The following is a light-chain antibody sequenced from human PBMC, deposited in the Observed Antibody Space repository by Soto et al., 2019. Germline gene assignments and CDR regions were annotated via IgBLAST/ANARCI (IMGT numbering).Light chain of an antibody. V-gene: IGKV3-11*01. CDR2: DAS. CDR3: QQRSDWTPG. CDR1: QRISRS. J-gene: IGKJ5*01. Sequence: EIVLTQSPATLSLSPGERATLSCGASQRISRSLAWYQQQPGQAPRLLIYDASNRATGIPARFSGSGSGTDFTLTISRLEHEDFAVYYCQQRSDWTPGFGQGTRLEIK.